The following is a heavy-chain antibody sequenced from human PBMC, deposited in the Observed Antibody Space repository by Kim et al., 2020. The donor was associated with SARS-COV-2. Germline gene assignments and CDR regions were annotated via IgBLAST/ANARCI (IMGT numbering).Heavy chain of an antibody. CDR3: ARYQPGAHSYYAMDV. Sequence: SETLSLTCAVYGVSFSAFHWSWIRQPPGKGLEWIGEIDHAGSTNYNPSLKSRVTISVDTSNNHISLRLRSVTAADTAVYYWARYQPGAHSYYAMDVWGQGTTVTVSS. CDR2: IDHAGST. CDR1: GVSFSAFH. J-gene: IGHJ6*02. V-gene: IGHV4-34*01. D-gene: IGHD2-2*01.